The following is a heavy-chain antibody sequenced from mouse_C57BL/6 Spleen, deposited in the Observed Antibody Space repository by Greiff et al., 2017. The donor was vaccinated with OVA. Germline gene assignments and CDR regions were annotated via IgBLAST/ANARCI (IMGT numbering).Heavy chain of an antibody. D-gene: IGHD1-1*01. CDR1: GFTFSSYA. Sequence: EVQLQQSGGGLVKPGGSLKLSCAASGFTFSSYAMSWVRQTPEKRLEWVATISDGGSYTYYPDNVKGRFTISRDNAKNNLYLQMSHLKSEDTAMYYCARDLGSSYGDWGQGTTLTVST. CDR3: ARDLGSSYGD. CDR2: ISDGGSYT. V-gene: IGHV5-4*01. J-gene: IGHJ2*01.